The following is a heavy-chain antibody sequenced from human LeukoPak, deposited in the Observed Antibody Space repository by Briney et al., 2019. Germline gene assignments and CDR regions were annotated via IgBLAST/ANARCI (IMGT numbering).Heavy chain of an antibody. CDR2: IYYSGST. Sequence: PSETLSLTCTVSGGSISSHYWSWIRQPPGKGLEWIGYIYYSGSTNYNPSLKSRVTISVDTSKNQFSLKLSSVTAADTAVYYCARALTEHYGSGSYPLDYWGQGTLVTVSP. J-gene: IGHJ4*02. CDR1: GGSISSHY. D-gene: IGHD3-10*01. CDR3: ARALTEHYGSGSYPLDY. V-gene: IGHV4-59*11.